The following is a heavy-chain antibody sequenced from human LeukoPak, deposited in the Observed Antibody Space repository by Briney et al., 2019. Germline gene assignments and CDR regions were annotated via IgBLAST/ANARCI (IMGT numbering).Heavy chain of an antibody. V-gene: IGHV4-59*01. Sequence: SETLSLTCTDSGGSLSSNYWSWVRQPPGKGLEWIGYIYYSGSTNYNPSLKSRVTISVDTSKNQFSLKVSSVTAADLAVYYCANGPTYYDFWSGYYTGSWFDPWGQGTLVTVSS. CDR1: GGSLSSNY. CDR3: ANGPTYYDFWSGYYTGSWFDP. J-gene: IGHJ5*02. D-gene: IGHD3-3*01. CDR2: IYYSGST.